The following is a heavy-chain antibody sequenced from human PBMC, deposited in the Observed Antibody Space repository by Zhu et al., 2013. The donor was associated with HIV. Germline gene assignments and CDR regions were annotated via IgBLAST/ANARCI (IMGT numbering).Heavy chain of an antibody. CDR2: ISYDGNIN. D-gene: IGHD6-19*01. J-gene: IGHJ3*01. CDR3: ARHREIYISDWYKDAFDV. Sequence: QVQLVESGGGVVQPGWSLRLSCAASGFTFSSYSVHWVRQAPGKGLEWVAVISYDGNINYYTDSVKGRFTISRDNSKNTLYLQMNSLTAEDTALYFCARHREIYISDWYKDAFDVWGQGTMVTVSS. V-gene: IGHV3-30-3*01. CDR1: GFTFSSYS.